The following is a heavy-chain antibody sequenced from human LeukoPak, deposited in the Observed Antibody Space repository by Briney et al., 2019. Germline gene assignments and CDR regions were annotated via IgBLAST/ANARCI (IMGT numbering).Heavy chain of an antibody. Sequence: GGSLRLSCAASGFTFSSYAMSGVRQAPGRGLEWVSAISGSGGSTYYADSVKGRFTISRDNSKNTLYLQMNSLRAEDTAVYYCAKDSSTVTGYYYYYYMDVWGKGTTVTVSS. CDR3: AKDSSTVTGYYYYYYMDV. CDR1: GFTFSSYA. J-gene: IGHJ6*03. D-gene: IGHD4-17*01. V-gene: IGHV3-23*01. CDR2: ISGSGGST.